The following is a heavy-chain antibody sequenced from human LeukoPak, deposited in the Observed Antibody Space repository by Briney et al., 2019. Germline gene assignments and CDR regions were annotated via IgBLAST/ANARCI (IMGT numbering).Heavy chain of an antibody. J-gene: IGHJ4*02. Sequence: GASVKVSCKASGYTFTGYYIHWVRQAPGQGLEWMGWINPNSGGTNYAQKFQGRVTMTRDTSMKTAYMELSRLRSDDTAVYYCASVKLGPGGYFDSWGQGTLVTVSS. CDR1: GYTFTGYY. V-gene: IGHV1-2*02. CDR3: ASVKLGPGGYFDS. D-gene: IGHD7-27*01. CDR2: INPNSGGT.